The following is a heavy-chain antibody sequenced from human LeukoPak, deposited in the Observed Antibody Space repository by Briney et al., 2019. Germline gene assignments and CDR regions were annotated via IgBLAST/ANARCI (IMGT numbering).Heavy chain of an antibody. CDR3: ARGQDYYCSGTYYYYYYGMDV. D-gene: IGHD3-10*01. V-gene: IGHV1-2*02. J-gene: IGHJ6*02. CDR1: GYTFTGYY. Sequence: ASVKVSCKASGYTFTGYYMHWVRQAPDQGLEWMGWINPNSGGTNYAQKFQGRVTMTRDTSISTAYMELSRLRSDDTAVYYCARGQDYYCSGTYYYYYYGMDVWGQGTTVTVSS. CDR2: INPNSGGT.